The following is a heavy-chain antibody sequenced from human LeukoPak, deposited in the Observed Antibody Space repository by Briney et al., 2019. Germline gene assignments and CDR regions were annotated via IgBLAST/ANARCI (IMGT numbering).Heavy chain of an antibody. CDR3: AVRGYSYGSLDY. D-gene: IGHD5-18*01. CDR2: IYYSGST. CDR1: GGSISSSSYY. Sequence: SETLSLTCTVSGGSISSSSYYWGWIRQPPGKGLEWIGSIYYSGSTYYNPSLKSRVTISVDTSKNQFSLKLSSVTAADTAVYYCAVRGYSYGSLDYWGQGTLVSVSS. J-gene: IGHJ4*02. V-gene: IGHV4-39*07.